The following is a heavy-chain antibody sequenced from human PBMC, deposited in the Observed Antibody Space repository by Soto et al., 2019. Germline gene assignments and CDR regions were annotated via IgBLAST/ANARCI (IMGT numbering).Heavy chain of an antibody. CDR1: GGSISSGGYY. V-gene: IGHV4-31*03. CDR2: IYYSGST. D-gene: IGHD6-19*01. CDR3: ARVWYSSCSSSLYYFDH. Sequence: QVQLQESGPGLVKPSQTLSLTCTVSGGSISSGGYYWSWIRQHPGKGLEWIGYIYYSGSTYYNPSLKSGATISVDTSKNQFSLKLSSVTAADTAVYYCARVWYSSCSSSLYYFDHWGQGTLVTVSS. J-gene: IGHJ4*02.